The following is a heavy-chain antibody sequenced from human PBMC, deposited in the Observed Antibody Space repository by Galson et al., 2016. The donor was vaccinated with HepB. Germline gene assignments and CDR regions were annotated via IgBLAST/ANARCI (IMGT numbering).Heavy chain of an antibody. CDR2: ISSSSSYI. Sequence: CAASGFTFSSYSMNWVRQTPGKGLEWVSSISSSSSYIYYADSVKGRFTISRDNAKNSLYLQMNSLRAEDTAVYYCARGDIVRAIFDYWGQGTLVTVSS. J-gene: IGHJ4*02. CDR1: GFTFSSYS. D-gene: IGHD1-26*01. CDR3: ARGDIVRAIFDY. V-gene: IGHV3-21*01.